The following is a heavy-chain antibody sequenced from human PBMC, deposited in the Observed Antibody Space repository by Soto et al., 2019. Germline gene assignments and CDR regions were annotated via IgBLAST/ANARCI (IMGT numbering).Heavy chain of an antibody. CDR1: GFTFSNFW. D-gene: IGHD1-26*01. J-gene: IGHJ4*02. V-gene: IGHV3-7*01. CDR3: ARWVGSSEESFDY. Sequence: GGSLRLSCAASGFTFSNFWLSWVRQAPGKGLEWVAFIKQDGSDTSYADSVKGRFIISRDNTRNSVFLQMNSLRAEDSAVYYCARWVGSSEESFDYWGQGTLVTVSS. CDR2: IKQDGSDT.